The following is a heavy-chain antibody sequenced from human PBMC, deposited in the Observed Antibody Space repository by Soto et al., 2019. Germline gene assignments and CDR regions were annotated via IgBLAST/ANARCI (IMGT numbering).Heavy chain of an antibody. Sequence: EVQLVESGGGLVQPGGSLRLSCAASGFTFSSYWMHWVRQAPGKGLVWVSRINSDGSSTSYADSVKGRFTISRDNAKNTLYLQMNSLRADDTAVYDCARVGKTQDSRGYYYCYFALWGRGTLITVSS. D-gene: IGHD3-22*01. CDR2: INSDGSST. CDR1: GFTFSSYW. CDR3: ARVGKTQDSRGYYYCYFAL. V-gene: IGHV3-74*01. J-gene: IGHJ2*01.